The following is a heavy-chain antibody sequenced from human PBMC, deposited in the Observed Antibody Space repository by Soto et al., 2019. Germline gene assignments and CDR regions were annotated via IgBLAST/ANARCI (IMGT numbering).Heavy chain of an antibody. CDR3: ARDRGVVVAATHYYYGMDV. J-gene: IGHJ6*02. CDR2: IYYSGST. CDR1: GGSISSYY. Sequence: PAETLSLTCTVSGGSISSYYWSWIRQPPGKGLEWIGYIYYSGSTNYNPSLKSRVTISVDTSKNQFSLKLSSVTAADAAVYYCARDRGVVVAATHYYYGMDVWGQGTTVTVS. D-gene: IGHD2-15*01. V-gene: IGHV4-59*01.